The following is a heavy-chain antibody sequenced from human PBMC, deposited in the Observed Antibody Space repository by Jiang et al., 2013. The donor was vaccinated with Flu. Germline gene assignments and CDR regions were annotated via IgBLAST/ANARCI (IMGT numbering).Heavy chain of an antibody. V-gene: IGHV1-46*01. CDR3: ASGPRGAVAGYWNY. CDR2: INPSVGST. Sequence: VQLVESGTEVKKPGASVKVSCKASGYTFTSYYMHWVRQAPGLGLEWMGIINPSVGSTSYAQRFQGRVTMTRDTSTSTVYMDLSSLRSEDTAVYYCASGPRGAVAGYWNYWGQGTLVTVSS. J-gene: IGHJ4*02. CDR1: GYTFTSYY. D-gene: IGHD6-19*01.